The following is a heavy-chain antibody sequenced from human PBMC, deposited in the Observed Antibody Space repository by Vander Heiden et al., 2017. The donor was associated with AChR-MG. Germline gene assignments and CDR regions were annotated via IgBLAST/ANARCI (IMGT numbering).Heavy chain of an antibody. CDR3: ATFQFGSGSFYAWFDP. CDR1: GGPFSSDG. V-gene: IGHV1-69*04. J-gene: IGHJ5*02. Sequence: QVHLVQSGAGVKKPGSAVMVCCTASGGPFSSDGISWVRQAPGQGLEWMGRIIPMLNLVNYAQKLQGRVTITANKSTSTAYMELSSLTSEDPAVYYCATFQFGSGSFYAWFDPWGQGTLVTVSS. CDR2: IIPMLNLV. D-gene: IGHD3-10*01.